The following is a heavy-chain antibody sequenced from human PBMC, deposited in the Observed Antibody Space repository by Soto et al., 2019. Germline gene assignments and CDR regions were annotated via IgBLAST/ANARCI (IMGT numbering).Heavy chain of an antibody. CDR1: GFTFRNNV. CDR3: AKNGLDNSPSAIDS. CDR2: ITGSGRDT. V-gene: IGHV3-23*01. J-gene: IGHJ4*02. Sequence: LRLSCAASGFTFRNNVLSWVRQAPGKGLDWVSGITGSGRDTYYADSVKGRSTISRDNSKNMVFLQMNSLRAEDTALYYCAKNGLDNSPSAIDSWGPGTLVTVSS. D-gene: IGHD2-8*01.